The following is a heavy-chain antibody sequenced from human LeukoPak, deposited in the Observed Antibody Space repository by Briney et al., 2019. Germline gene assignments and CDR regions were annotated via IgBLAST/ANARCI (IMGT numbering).Heavy chain of an antibody. V-gene: IGHV4-31*03. CDR2: IYYSGST. Sequence: SETLSLTCTVSGGSISSGGYYWSWIRQHPGKGLEWIGYIYYSGSTYYNPSLKSRVTISVDTSKNQFSLKLSSVTAADTAVYYCARANTAMASFDYWGQGTLVTVSS. CDR1: GGSISSGGYY. CDR3: ARANTAMASFDY. D-gene: IGHD5-18*01. J-gene: IGHJ4*02.